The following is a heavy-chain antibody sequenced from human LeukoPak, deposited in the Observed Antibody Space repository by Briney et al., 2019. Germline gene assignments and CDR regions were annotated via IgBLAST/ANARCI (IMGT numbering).Heavy chain of an antibody. Sequence: GGSLRLSCGASGYTFSDYTMNWVRQAPGKGPEGISYISSGGSVMHYADSVKGRFTISRDNVENSLYLQMNSLRVEETAVYYCTRDLEYWGQGVLVTVSS. CDR1: GYTFSDYT. CDR2: ISSGGSVM. V-gene: IGHV3-48*01. J-gene: IGHJ4*02. CDR3: TRDLEY.